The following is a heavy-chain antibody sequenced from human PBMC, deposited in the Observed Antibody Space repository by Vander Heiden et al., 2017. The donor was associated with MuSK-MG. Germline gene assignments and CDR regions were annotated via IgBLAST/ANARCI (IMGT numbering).Heavy chain of an antibody. V-gene: IGHV3-7*01. Sequence: EVQLVESGGGLVQPGGSLRLSCAASGFTFSSYWMSWVRQAPGKGLEWVANIKQDGSEKYYVDAVKGRFTISRDNAKNSLYLQMNRLRAEDTAVYYCARDGGSYPDAFDIWGQGTMVTVSS. J-gene: IGHJ3*02. D-gene: IGHD1-26*01. CDR1: GFTFSSYW. CDR2: IKQDGSEK. CDR3: ARDGGSYPDAFDI.